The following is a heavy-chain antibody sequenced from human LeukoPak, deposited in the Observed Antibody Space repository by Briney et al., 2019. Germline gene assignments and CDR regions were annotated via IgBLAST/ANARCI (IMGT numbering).Heavy chain of an antibody. V-gene: IGHV1-69*13. CDR3: ARDSPRWLQAFGY. CDR2: IIPIFGTA. Sequence: GASVKVSCKASGGTFSSYAISWVRQAPGQGLEWMGGIIPIFGTANYAQKFQGRVTITADESTSTAYMELSSLRSEDTAVYYCARDSPRWLQAFGYWGQGTLVTVSS. J-gene: IGHJ4*02. CDR1: GGTFSSYA. D-gene: IGHD5-24*01.